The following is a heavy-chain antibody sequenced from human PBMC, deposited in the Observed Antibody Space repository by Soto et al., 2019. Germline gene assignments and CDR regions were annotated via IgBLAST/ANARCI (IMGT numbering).Heavy chain of an antibody. V-gene: IGHV4-34*01. J-gene: IGHJ2*01. CDR2: INHSGST. Sequence: QVQLQQWGAGLLKPSETLSLTCAVYGGSFSGYYWSWIRQPPGKGLEWIGEINHSGSTNYNPSLTSRVTISVDTSKNQFSLKLSSVTAADTAVYYCARGPFCRGDCSSYWYFDLWGRGTLVTVSS. D-gene: IGHD2-21*02. CDR3: ARGPFCRGDCSSYWYFDL. CDR1: GGSFSGYY.